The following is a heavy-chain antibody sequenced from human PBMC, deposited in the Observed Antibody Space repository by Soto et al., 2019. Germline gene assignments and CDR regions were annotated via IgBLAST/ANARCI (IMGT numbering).Heavy chain of an antibody. D-gene: IGHD4-17*01. CDR3: TRIYCHYVADY. CDR1: GGSISSGGYS. V-gene: IGHV4-30-2*01. CDR2: IYHSGST. Sequence: QLQLQESGSGLVKPSQTLSLTCAVSGGSISSGGYSWSWIRQPPGKGLEWIGYIYHSGSTYYNPSLKSRVTISVDRLRNQFALNLTSVTAADTAVYYGTRIYCHYVADYWGQGSQVSVSS. J-gene: IGHJ4*02.